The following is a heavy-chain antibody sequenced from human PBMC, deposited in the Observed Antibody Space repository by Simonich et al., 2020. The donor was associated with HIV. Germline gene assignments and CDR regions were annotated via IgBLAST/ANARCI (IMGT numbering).Heavy chain of an antibody. Sequence: QVQLQQWGAGLLKPSETLSLTCAVYGGSFSGYSWSWNRQPPGKGLEWIGEINHSGSTNYNPSLKSRVTISVDTSKNQFSLKLSSVTAADTAVYYCARRHPTTVTTPYFDYWGQGTLVTVSS. D-gene: IGHD4-17*01. J-gene: IGHJ4*02. CDR2: INHSGST. V-gene: IGHV4-34*01. CDR3: ARRHPTTVTTPYFDY. CDR1: GGSFSGYS.